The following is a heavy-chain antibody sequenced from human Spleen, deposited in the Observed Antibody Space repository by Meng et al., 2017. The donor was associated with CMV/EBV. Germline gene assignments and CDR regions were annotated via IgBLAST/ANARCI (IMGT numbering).Heavy chain of an antibody. CDR1: GGTLRSYA. J-gene: IGHJ5*02. Sequence: SGGTLRSYAISWVRQAPGQGLEWMGAIIPIFGTTNYAQNFQGRLTISTDDSMTTAYMELNSLRSEDTALYYCATGDSSGWYQFSRFDPWGQGTLVTVSS. D-gene: IGHD6-19*01. CDR2: IIPIFGTT. V-gene: IGHV1-69*05. CDR3: ATGDSSGWYQFSRFDP.